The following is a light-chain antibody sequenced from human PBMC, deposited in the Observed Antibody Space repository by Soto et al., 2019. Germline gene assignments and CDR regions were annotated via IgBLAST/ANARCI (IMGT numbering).Light chain of an antibody. Sequence: QSVLTQPPSVSAAPGQRVTISCSGSSSNIGDNSVSWYQQLPGTAPKLLIYDNNKGPSGIPDRFSGSKSGTSATLGITGLQTGDEADYYCGTWDSRLSVVVFGGGTKLTVL. CDR1: SSNIGDNS. CDR2: DNN. J-gene: IGLJ3*02. V-gene: IGLV1-51*01. CDR3: GTWDSRLSVVV.